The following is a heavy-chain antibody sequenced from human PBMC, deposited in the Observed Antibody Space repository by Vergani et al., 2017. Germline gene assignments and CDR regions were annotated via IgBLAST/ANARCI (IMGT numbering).Heavy chain of an antibody. CDR2: IYYSGST. CDR1: GGSITSSSYY. V-gene: IGHV4-39*01. CDR3: ARARYFDWSDSFDI. Sequence: QLQLQESGPGLVKPSETLSLTCTVSGGSITSSSYYWGWIRQPPGKGLEWIGSIYYSGSTYYNPSLKSRVTISVDTSKNQFSLKLSSVTAADTAVYYCARARYFDWSDSFDIWGQGTMVTVSS. J-gene: IGHJ3*02. D-gene: IGHD3-9*01.